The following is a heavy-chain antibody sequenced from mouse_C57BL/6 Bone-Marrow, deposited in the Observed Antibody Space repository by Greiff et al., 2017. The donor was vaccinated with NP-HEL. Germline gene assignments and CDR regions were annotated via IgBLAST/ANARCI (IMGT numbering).Heavy chain of an antibody. J-gene: IGHJ4*01. CDR2: IYPGDGDT. Sequence: QVQLKESGAELVKPGASVKISCKASGYAFSSYWMNWVKQRPGKGLEWIGQIYPGDGDTNYNGKFKGKATLTADKSSSTAYMQLSSLTSEDSAVYFCAREGRQLRTRYWYAMDYWGQGTSVTVSS. CDR3: AREGRQLRTRYWYAMDY. CDR1: GYAFSSYW. V-gene: IGHV1-80*01. D-gene: IGHD3-2*02.